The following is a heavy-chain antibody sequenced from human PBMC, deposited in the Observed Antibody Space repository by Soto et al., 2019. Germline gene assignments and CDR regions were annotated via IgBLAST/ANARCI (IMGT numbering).Heavy chain of an antibody. Sequence: PGESLKISCKGSGYSFTSYWISWVRQMPGKGLEWMGRIDPSDSYTNYSPSFQGHVTISADKSISTAYLQWSSLKASDTAIYYCAAGVDTAMVLYYGMDVWGQGTTVTVSS. CDR1: GYSFTSYW. CDR3: AAGVDTAMVLYYGMDV. CDR2: IDPSDSYT. D-gene: IGHD5-18*01. J-gene: IGHJ6*02. V-gene: IGHV5-10-1*01.